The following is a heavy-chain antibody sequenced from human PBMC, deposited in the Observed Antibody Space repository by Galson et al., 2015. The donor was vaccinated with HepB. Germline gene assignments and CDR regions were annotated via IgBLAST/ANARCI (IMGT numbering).Heavy chain of an antibody. J-gene: IGHJ4*02. CDR1: GLKVSTNY. CDR2: IYSGGNT. V-gene: IGHV3-66*01. D-gene: IGHD2-2*01. CDR3: ARGHDGYSGLCPAY. Sequence: SLRLSCAVSGLKVSTNYMSWVRQAPGKGLEWVSVIYSGGNTYYADSVKGRFIISRDNSKNTVYFQMNSLRAEDAGVYYCARGHDGYSGLCPAYWGQGTLVTVSS.